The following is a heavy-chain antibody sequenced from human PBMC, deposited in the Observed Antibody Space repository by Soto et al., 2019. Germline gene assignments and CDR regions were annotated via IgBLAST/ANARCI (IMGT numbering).Heavy chain of an antibody. Sequence: PSETLSLTCTVSGASISFGTYYWTWIRQSPGRGLEWLGYIFYSGTTYYNPSLKSRLTISVDTSKNQISLRLGSVTAAATAVYYCATERAHFAERTAPRLQCMDVWGQGTTVTVSS. V-gene: IGHV4-31*03. CDR2: IFYSGTT. D-gene: IGHD1-1*01. CDR3: ATERAHFAERTAPRLQCMDV. CDR1: GASISFGTYY. J-gene: IGHJ6*02.